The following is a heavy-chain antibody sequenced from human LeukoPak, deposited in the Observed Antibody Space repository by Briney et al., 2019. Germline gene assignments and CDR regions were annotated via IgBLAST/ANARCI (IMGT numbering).Heavy chain of an antibody. CDR1: GYTFTSYG. Sequence: ASVKVSCKASGYTFTSYGISWVRQAPGQGLEWMGWISAYNGNTNYAQKFQGRVTITTDESTSTAYMELSSLRFEDTAVYYCARAGYYYGSGSPINWGQGTLVTVSS. CDR2: ISAYNGNT. D-gene: IGHD3-10*01. V-gene: IGHV1-18*01. CDR3: ARAGYYYGSGSPIN. J-gene: IGHJ4*02.